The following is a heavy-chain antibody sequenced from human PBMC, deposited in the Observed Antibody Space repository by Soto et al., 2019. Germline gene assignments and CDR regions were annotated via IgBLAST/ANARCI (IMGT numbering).Heavy chain of an antibody. Sequence: EVQWLESGCKLVQPGGSLTLSCAASGFTFSTYAMSWLRQAPGKGLEWVSVVSASGLNTDYADPVKGRFYISRDNSKNKVSLHMNSLRAEDTALYYGAKDRPRRTSGYFFDYLGQGTPVTVSS. V-gene: IGHV3-23*01. CDR2: VSASGLNT. D-gene: IGHD1-1*01. CDR1: GFTFSTYA. J-gene: IGHJ4*02. CDR3: AKDRPRRTSGYFFDY.